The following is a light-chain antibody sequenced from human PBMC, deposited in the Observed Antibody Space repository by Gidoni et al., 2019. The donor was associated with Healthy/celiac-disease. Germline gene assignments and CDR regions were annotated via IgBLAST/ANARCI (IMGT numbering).Light chain of an antibody. V-gene: IGKV1-5*01. Sequence: DIQMTQSPSTLSASVGDRVTITCRASQSISSWLAWYQQKPGKAPKLLIYYASSLESGVPSRFSGSGSGTEFTLTISSLQPDDFATYSCQQYNSYPYTFGQGTKLEIK. CDR3: QQYNSYPYT. CDR2: YAS. J-gene: IGKJ2*01. CDR1: QSISSW.